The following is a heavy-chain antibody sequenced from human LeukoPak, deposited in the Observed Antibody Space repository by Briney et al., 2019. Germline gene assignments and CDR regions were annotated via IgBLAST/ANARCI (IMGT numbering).Heavy chain of an antibody. CDR3: TRHFTYYYDSSGYGDYYSDY. J-gene: IGHJ4*02. D-gene: IGHD3-22*01. V-gene: IGHV3-73*01. Sequence: GGSLRLSCAASGFTFSGSAMHWVRQASGKGLEWVGRIRSKANSYATAYAASVKGRFTISRDDSKNTAYLQMNSLKTEDTAVYYCTRHFTYYYDSSGYGDYYSDYWGQGTLVTVSS. CDR1: GFTFSGSA. CDR2: IRSKANSYAT.